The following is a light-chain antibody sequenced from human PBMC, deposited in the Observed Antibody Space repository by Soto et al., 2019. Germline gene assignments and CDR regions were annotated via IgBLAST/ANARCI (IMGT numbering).Light chain of an antibody. CDR1: QSINTH. V-gene: IGKV1-39*01. Sequence: IQLTQPTSSWSGSLGERVTITGQTSQSINTHLYWYQQKPWKPPKLLIHAISSLQSGVPSRFSGSGSGTDFSLTISSLQPEDSATYYCQQSYSLPRTFGQGTKVDIK. J-gene: IGKJ1*01. CDR2: AIS. CDR3: QQSYSLPRT.